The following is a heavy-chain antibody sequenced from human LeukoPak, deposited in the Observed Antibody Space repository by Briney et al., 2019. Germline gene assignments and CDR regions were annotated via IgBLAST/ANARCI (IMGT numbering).Heavy chain of an antibody. J-gene: IGHJ5*02. V-gene: IGHV3-11*05. CDR2: IKTSSSYT. Sequence: GGSLRLSCAASGFTFSDDSMSWIHRAPGKVLDWVAYIKTSSSYTNYADSVKGRLTISRDNAKNSLYLQLNSLRAEDTAVYYCARDRYYASGSYNWFDPWGQGTLVTVSS. CDR1: GFTFSDDS. CDR3: ARDRYYASGSYNWFDP. D-gene: IGHD3-10*01.